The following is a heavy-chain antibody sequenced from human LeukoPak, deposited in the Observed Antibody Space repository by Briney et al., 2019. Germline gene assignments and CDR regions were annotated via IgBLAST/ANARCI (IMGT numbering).Heavy chain of an antibody. V-gene: IGHV1-2*02. CDR2: INPNSGGT. D-gene: IGHD4-17*01. CDR3: ARIKTYGDYKFDY. J-gene: IGHJ4*02. CDR1: GYTFTSHG. Sequence: ASVKVSCKASGYTFTSHGISWVRQAPGQGLEWMGWINPNSGGTDYAQKFQGRVTMTRDTSISTAYMELSSLRSDDTAVYYCARIKTYGDYKFDYWGQGTLVTVSS.